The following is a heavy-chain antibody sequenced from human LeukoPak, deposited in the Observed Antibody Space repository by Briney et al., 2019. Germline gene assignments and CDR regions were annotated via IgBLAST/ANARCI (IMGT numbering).Heavy chain of an antibody. V-gene: IGHV3-7*01. J-gene: IGHJ4*02. D-gene: IGHD5-12*01. CDR1: GFTFTTYW. Sequence: GGSLRLSCATSGFTFTTYWMNWVRQAPGKGLEWVANIKQDGSEKYYVDSVKGRFTISRDNARNSLYLQMNSLRADDTAVYYCARGGGYAWDYWGQGTLVTVSS. CDR3: ARGGGYAWDY. CDR2: IKQDGSEK.